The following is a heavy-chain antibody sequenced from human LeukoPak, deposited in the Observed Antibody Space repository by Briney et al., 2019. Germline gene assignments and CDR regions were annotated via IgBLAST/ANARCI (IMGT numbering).Heavy chain of an antibody. Sequence: SETLSLTCTVSGGSVNSGSYYWSWIRQPPGKGLEWIGYIYYSGSTNYNPSLKSRVTISVDTSKNQFSLKLSSVTAADTAVYYCARGTADDGYYYYYGMDVWGQGTTVTVSS. J-gene: IGHJ6*02. CDR2: IYYSGST. D-gene: IGHD6-13*01. V-gene: IGHV4-61*01. CDR3: ARGTADDGYYYYYGMDV. CDR1: GGSVNSGSYY.